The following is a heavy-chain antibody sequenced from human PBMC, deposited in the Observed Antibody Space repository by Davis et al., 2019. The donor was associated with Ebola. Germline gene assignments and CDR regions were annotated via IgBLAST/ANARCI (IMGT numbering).Heavy chain of an antibody. D-gene: IGHD2/OR15-2a*01. V-gene: IGHV4-39*01. CDR1: GGSISSYY. CDR2: IYYSGST. J-gene: IGHJ4*02. Sequence: PGGSLRLSCTVSGGSISSYYWGWIRQPPGKGLEWIGSIYYSGSTYYNPSLKSRVTISVDTSKNQFSLKLSSVTAADTAVYYCARTGSGFNYPRFSIFWGQGTLVTVSS. CDR3: ARTGSGFNYPRFSIF.